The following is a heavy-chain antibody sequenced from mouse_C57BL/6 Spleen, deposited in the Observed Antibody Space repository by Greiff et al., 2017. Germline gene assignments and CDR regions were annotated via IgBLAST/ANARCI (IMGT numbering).Heavy chain of an antibody. CDR1: GYTFTSYW. J-gene: IGHJ2*01. V-gene: IGHV1-5*01. D-gene: IGHD2-4*01. Sequence: VQLQQSGTVLARPGASVKMSCKTSGYTFTSYWMHWVKQRPGQGLEWIGAIYPGNSDTSYNQKFKGKAKLTAVTSARTAYIALSSLTNADSAVYYCTRFDDYDPFFDYWGQGTTLTVSS. CDR2: IYPGNSDT. CDR3: TRFDDYDPFFDY.